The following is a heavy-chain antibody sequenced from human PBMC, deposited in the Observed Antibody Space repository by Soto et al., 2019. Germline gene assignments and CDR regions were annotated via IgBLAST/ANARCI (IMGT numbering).Heavy chain of an antibody. CDR2: IIPILDTA. D-gene: IGHD5-12*01. CDR1: GDTFSSYP. J-gene: IGHJ6*02. Sequence: SVKVSCKASGDTFSSYPISWVRQAPGQGLEWMGGIIPILDTANYAQKIQGRVTITADESTSTAYMELSSLRSEDTAVYYCARGGYRGYDFLLDVWGQGTTVTVSS. V-gene: IGHV1-69*13. CDR3: ARGGYRGYDFLLDV.